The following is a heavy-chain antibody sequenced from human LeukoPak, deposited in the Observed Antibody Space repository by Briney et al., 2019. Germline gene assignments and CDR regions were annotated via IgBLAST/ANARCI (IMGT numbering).Heavy chain of an antibody. J-gene: IGHJ4*02. D-gene: IGHD2-15*01. CDR3: ARDGGLNTNFGY. V-gene: IGHV3-7*01. CDR1: GFTFRNYW. CDR2: TKPDGSAE. Sequence: GGSLRLSCAASGFTFRNYWMGWVRQAPGKGLEWVANTKPDGSAEYYADSVRGRFTTSRDNANNFLYLQMNRLRAEDTAVYYCARDGGLNTNFGYWGQGTLVTVSS.